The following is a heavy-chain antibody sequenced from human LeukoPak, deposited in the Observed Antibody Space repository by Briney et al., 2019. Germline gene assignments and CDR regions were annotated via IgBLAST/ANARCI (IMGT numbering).Heavy chain of an antibody. Sequence: GGSLRLSCAASGFTFSSYSMNWVRQAPGKGMEWVSSISSSRSHIYYADSVKGRFTISRDDAKNSLYLHMNSLRGEDTAVYYCARGSDILTGYPENAFDIWGQGTMVTVSS. CDR1: GFTFSSYS. J-gene: IGHJ3*02. CDR3: ARGSDILTGYPENAFDI. CDR2: ISSSRSHI. V-gene: IGHV3-21*01. D-gene: IGHD3-9*01.